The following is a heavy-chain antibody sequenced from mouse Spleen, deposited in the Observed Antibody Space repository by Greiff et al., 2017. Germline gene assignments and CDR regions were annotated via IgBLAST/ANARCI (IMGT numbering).Heavy chain of an antibody. CDR1: GYSITSDY. CDR3: ARAAYYGSSYEGWMDY. V-gene: IGHV3-8*01. J-gene: IGHJ4*01. D-gene: IGHD1-1*01. CDR2: ISYSGST. Sequence: EVHLVESGPGLAKPSQTLSLTCSVTGYSITSDYWNWIRKFPGNKLEYMGYISYSGSTYYNPSLKSRISITRDTSKNQYYLQLNSVTTEDTATYYCARAAYYGSSYEGWMDYWGQGTSVTVSS.